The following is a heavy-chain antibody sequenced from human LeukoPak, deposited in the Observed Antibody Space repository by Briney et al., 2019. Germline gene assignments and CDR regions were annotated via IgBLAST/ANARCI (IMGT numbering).Heavy chain of an antibody. CDR3: VLWFGELSPPRGYFDS. D-gene: IGHD3-10*01. J-gene: IGHJ4*02. Sequence: PGGSLRLSCAASGFTFSSYAMSWVRQAPGKGLEWVSGISGSAGGTYYADSLKGRFTISRDNSKNTLYLQMNSLWAEDTALYYCVLWFGELSPPRGYFDSWGQGTLVTVSS. V-gene: IGHV3-23*01. CDR1: GFTFSSYA. CDR2: ISGSAGGT.